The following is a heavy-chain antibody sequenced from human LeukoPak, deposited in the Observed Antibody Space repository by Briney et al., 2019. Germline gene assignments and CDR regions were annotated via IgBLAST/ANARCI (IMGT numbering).Heavy chain of an antibody. Sequence: ASVKVSCKVSGYTLTELSMHWVRQAPGKGLEWMGGFDPEDGETIYAQKFQGRVTMTEDTSTDTAYMELSSLRSEDTAVYYCATAKGIAAAGTGQDYFDYWGQGTLVTVSS. CDR1: GYTLTELS. V-gene: IGHV1-24*01. CDR3: ATAKGIAAAGTGQDYFDY. CDR2: FDPEDGET. D-gene: IGHD6-13*01. J-gene: IGHJ4*02.